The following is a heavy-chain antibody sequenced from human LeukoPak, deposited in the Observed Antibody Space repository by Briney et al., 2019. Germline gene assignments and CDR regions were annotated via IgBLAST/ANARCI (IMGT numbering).Heavy chain of an antibody. CDR2: IYYSGST. V-gene: IGHV4-59*08. J-gene: IGHJ4*02. D-gene: IGHD3-9*01. CDR1: GGSISSYY. Sequence: PSETLSLTCTVSGGSISSYYWSWIRQPPGKGLEWIGYIYYSGSTNYNPSLKSRVTISVDTSKNQFSLKLRSVTAADTAVYYCARSKARTLLIDYWGQGTLVTVSS. CDR3: ARSKARTLLIDY.